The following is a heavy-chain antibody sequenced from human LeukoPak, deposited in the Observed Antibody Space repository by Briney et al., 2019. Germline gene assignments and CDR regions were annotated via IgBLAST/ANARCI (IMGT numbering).Heavy chain of an antibody. CDR2: ISSSGSTI. J-gene: IGHJ6*02. V-gene: IGHV3-11*01. CDR1: GFTFSDYY. CDR3: ARDDYEVPYGMDV. D-gene: IGHD4-17*01. Sequence: GGSLRLSCAASGFTFSDYYMNWIRQAPGKGLEWVSYISSSGSTIYYADSVKGRFTISRDNAKNSLYLQMNSLRAEDTAVYYCARDDYEVPYGMDVWGQGTTVTVSS.